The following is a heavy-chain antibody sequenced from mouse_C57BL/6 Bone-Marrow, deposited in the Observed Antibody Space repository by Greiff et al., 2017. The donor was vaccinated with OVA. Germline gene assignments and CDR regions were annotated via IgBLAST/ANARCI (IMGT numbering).Heavy chain of an antibody. J-gene: IGHJ3*01. CDR3: AGTSWFAY. V-gene: IGHV5-12*01. CDR1: GFTFSDYY. CDR2: ISNGGGST. Sequence: EVHLVESGGGLVQPGGSLKLSCAASGFTFSDYYMYWVRQTPEERLEWVAYISNGGGSTYYPDTVKGRFTISRDNAKNTLYLQMGRLKSEDTAMYYCAGTSWFAYWGQGTLVTVSA.